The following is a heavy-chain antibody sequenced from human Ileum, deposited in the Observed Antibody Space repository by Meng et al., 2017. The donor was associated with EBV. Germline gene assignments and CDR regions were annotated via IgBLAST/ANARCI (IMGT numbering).Heavy chain of an antibody. D-gene: IGHD4-23*01. V-gene: IGHV4-34*01. CDR1: GGSCNDYY. Sequence: QGRLQEGGIGLVKASETLSRTCAVYGGSCNDYYWTWLRQPPGKGLEWIGEIDQSGYTKFNPSLSSRATISRDTFNIQFSLRLNSVTAADTALYYCARYGRCNGNSFYCFDPWGQGTLVTVSS. CDR2: IDQSGYT. J-gene: IGHJ5*02. CDR3: ARYGRCNGNSFYCFDP.